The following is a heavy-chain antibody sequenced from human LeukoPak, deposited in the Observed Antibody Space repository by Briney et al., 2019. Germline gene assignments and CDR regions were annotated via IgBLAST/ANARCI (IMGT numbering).Heavy chain of an antibody. CDR2: ISGSGGST. CDR3: AKDGNGEGWLDP. D-gene: IGHD4-17*01. J-gene: IGHJ5*02. Sequence: GGSLRLSCAASGFTFSSYAMSWVRQAPGKGLEWVSAISGSGGSTYYADSVKGRFTISRDNSENILYLQMNNLRDEDTAVYYCAKDGNGEGWLDPWGQGTLVIVSS. V-gene: IGHV3-23*01. CDR1: GFTFSSYA.